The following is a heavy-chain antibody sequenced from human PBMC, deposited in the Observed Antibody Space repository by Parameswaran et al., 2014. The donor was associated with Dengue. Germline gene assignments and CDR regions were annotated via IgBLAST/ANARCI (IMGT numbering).Heavy chain of an antibody. J-gene: IGHJ4*02. CDR2: IYTSGST. V-gene: IGHV4-61*02. CDR3: ARSDYVQYYDILTGYRPYYFDY. D-gene: IGHD3-9*01. Sequence: RWIRQPPGKGLEWIGRIYTSGSTNYNPSLKSRVTISVDTSKNEFSLKLSSVTAADTAVYYCARSDYVQYYDILTGYRPYYFDYWGQGTLVTVSS.